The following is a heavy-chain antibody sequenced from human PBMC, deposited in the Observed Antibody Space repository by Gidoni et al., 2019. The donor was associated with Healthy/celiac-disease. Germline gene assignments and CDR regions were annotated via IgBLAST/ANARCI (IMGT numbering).Heavy chain of an antibody. Sequence: ELLLVASGGGLVTPCRSLRLSCTASVFTFGDYAMSCFRQAQGKGLEGVGLIRRKAYWGTTEYAASGKGRFTISRDDSKSIAYLQMNSLKTEDTDVYYCTREYGGFDYWGQGTLVTVSS. CDR2: IRRKAYWGTT. V-gene: IGHV3-49*05. CDR1: VFTFGDYA. J-gene: IGHJ4*02. D-gene: IGHD3-16*01. CDR3: TREYGGFDY.